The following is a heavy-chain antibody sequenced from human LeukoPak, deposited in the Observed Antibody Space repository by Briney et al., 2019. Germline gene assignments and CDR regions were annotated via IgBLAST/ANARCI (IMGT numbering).Heavy chain of an antibody. V-gene: IGHV4-34*01. J-gene: IGHJ4*02. Sequence: PSETLSLTCAVYGGSFSGYYWSWIRQPPGKGLEWIGEINHSGSTNYNPSLKSRVTISVDTSKNQFSLKLSSVTTADTAVYYCARGSSGGFDYWGQGTLVTVSS. CDR2: INHSGST. CDR3: ARGSSGGFDY. D-gene: IGHD2-15*01. CDR1: GGSFSGYY.